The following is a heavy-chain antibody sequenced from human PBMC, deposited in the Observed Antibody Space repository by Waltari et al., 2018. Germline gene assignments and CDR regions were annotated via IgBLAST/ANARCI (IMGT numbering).Heavy chain of an antibody. J-gene: IGHJ4*02. CDR1: GFTFSNYA. CDR2: ISANGGST. V-gene: IGHV3-23*01. CDR3: ANLYNRNDGFDY. D-gene: IGHD1-1*01. Sequence: DVQLLESGGGLVQPGGSLRLSCAASGFTFSNYAMSWVRQAPGKGLQWVSAISANGGSTNYAESVKGRFTISRDHSKNTLYLQMNSVRAEDTAVYYCANLYNRNDGFDYWGQGTLVTVSS.